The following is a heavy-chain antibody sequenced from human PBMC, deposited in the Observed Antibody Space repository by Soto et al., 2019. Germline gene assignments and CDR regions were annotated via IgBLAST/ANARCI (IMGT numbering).Heavy chain of an antibody. D-gene: IGHD3-3*01. CDR3: AKSHEFGVVILFYFDY. Sequence: GGSLRLSCAASGFTFSSYAMSWVRQAPGKGLEWVSAISGSGGSTYYADSVKGRFTISRDNSKNTLYLQMNSLRAEDTAVYCCAKSHEFGVVILFYFDYWGQGTMVTVYS. V-gene: IGHV3-23*01. CDR1: GFTFSSYA. J-gene: IGHJ4*02. CDR2: ISGSGGST.